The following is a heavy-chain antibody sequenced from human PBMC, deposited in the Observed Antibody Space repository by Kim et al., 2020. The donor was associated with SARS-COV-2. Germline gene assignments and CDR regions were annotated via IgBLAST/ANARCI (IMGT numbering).Heavy chain of an antibody. CDR3: ARAGYGYNLDYFDY. V-gene: IGHV3-21*01. D-gene: IGHD5-12*01. Sequence: ADSVKGRFTISRDNAKNSLYLQMNSLRAEDTAVYYCARAGYGYNLDYFDYWGQGTLVTVSS. J-gene: IGHJ4*02.